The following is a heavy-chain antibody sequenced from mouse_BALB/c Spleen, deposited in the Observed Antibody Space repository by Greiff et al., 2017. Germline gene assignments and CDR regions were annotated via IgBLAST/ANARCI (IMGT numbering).Heavy chain of an antibody. CDR2: ISTYYGNT. CDR1: GYTFTDYA. Sequence: VKLVESGPELVRPGVSVKISCKGSGYTFTDYAMHWVKQSHAKSLEWIGVISTYYGNTNYNQKFKGKATMTVDKSSSTAYMELARLTSEDSAIYYCARGYGNYVGYFDYWGQGTTLTVSS. J-gene: IGHJ2*01. CDR3: ARGYGNYVGYFDY. D-gene: IGHD2-10*02. V-gene: IGHV1-67*01.